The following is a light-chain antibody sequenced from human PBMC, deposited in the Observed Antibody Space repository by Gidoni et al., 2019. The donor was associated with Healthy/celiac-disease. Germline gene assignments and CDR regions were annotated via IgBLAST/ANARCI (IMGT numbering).Light chain of an antibody. Sequence: DIQMTQTPSSLSASVGDRVTITLRASQGIRNDLGWYQQKPGQDPKRLIYAASHLQSGVASRFRGSGCGTEFTLTFSSLQTEEFATYYCLQHNSYPLTFGQGTKVEIK. CDR2: AAS. CDR1: QGIRND. V-gene: IGKV1-17*01. J-gene: IGKJ1*01. CDR3: LQHNSYPLT.